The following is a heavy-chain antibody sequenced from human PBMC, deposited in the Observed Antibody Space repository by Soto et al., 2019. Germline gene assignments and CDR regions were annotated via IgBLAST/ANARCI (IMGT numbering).Heavy chain of an antibody. V-gene: IGHV1-46*01. J-gene: IGHJ4*02. D-gene: IGHD2-2*01. Sequence: QVQMVQSGAEVKMPGASVKVSCKASGYTLTSYYMHWVRQAPGQGLEWMGFISPNGDCTDNAQKFQGRLAATRDTPTNTLHMDLSSLGSEDTAIYYCAREGAPAAKVFDFWGQGTLVSVSS. CDR1: GYTLTSYY. CDR3: AREGAPAAKVFDF. CDR2: ISPNGDCT.